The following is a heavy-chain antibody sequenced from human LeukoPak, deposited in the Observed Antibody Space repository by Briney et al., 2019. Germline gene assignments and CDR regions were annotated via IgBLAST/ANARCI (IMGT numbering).Heavy chain of an antibody. CDR1: GGSFSGYY. D-gene: IGHD3-3*01. CDR2: INHSGST. J-gene: IGHJ4*02. CDR3: ARVRYDFWSGYYGPFDY. Sequence: SETLSRTCAVYGGSFSGYYWSWIRQPPGKGLEGIGEINHSGSTNYNPSHKSRVTISVDSSKNQFYLKLSSVTAADTAVYYCARVRYDFWSGYYGPFDYWGQGTLVTVSS. V-gene: IGHV4-34*01.